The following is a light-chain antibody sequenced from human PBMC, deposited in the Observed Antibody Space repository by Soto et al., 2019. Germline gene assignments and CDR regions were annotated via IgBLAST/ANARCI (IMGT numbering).Light chain of an antibody. CDR2: DAF. CDR3: QQRAAWPPFT. J-gene: IGKJ4*01. V-gene: IGKV3-11*01. CDR1: ENIRTS. Sequence: EVILTQFPATLSMSPGESDTLSCRASENIRTSLAWYQHRPGQPPRLLIYDAFNRATGIPPRFSGGGSGTDFTLTISGLEPEDFAVYYCQQRAAWPPFTFGGGTKVEIK.